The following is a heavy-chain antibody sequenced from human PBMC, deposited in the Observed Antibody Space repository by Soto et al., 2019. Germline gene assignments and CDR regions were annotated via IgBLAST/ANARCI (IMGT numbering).Heavy chain of an antibody. V-gene: IGHV4-30-2*01. Sequence: ASETLSLTCAVSGGSISSGGYSWSWIRQPPGKGLEWIGYIYHSGSTYYNPSLKSRVTISVDRSKNQFSLKLSSVTAADTAVYYCARRYGSAIDYWGQGTLVTVSS. CDR1: GGSISSGGYS. CDR2: IYHSGST. CDR3: ARRYGSAIDY. D-gene: IGHD1-26*01. J-gene: IGHJ4*02.